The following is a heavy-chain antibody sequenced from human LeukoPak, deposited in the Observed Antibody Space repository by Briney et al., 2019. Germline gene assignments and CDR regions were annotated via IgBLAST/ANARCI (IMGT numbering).Heavy chain of an antibody. V-gene: IGHV3-7*03. CDR3: ATHWRGR. D-gene: IGHD1-1*01. CDR1: GFSLSGYW. Sequence: RAGGSLRLSCTASGFSLSGYWMSWVRQAPGKGPEWLANIKEDGSRRYYSESVRGRFTISRDNSENSLYLQMNGLRAEDTAVYYCATHWRGRWGQGTLVTVSS. CDR2: IKEDGSRR. J-gene: IGHJ4*02.